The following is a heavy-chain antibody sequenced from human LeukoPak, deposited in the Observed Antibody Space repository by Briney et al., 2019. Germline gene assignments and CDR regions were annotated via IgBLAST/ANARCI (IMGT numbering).Heavy chain of an antibody. D-gene: IGHD5-18*01. CDR3: GKTTVGYSSGQKPAWPDDH. V-gene: IGHV3-23*01. Sequence: GGSLRLSCEASGFTFGSHAMYWVRQAPGKGLEWVAGIFGSGGSPHYADPVKGRFTISRDNSRNTVYLQINSLRAEDTAVYYCGKTTVGYSSGQKPAWPDDHWGQGTLVTVSS. J-gene: IGHJ4*02. CDR1: GFTFGSHA. CDR2: IFGSGGSP.